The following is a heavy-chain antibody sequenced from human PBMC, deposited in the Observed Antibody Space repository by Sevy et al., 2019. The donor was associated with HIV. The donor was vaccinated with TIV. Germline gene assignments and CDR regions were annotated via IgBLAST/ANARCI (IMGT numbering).Heavy chain of an antibody. CDR3: AKEISSSWYLGWFDP. V-gene: IGHV3-30*18. Sequence: GGSLRLSCAASGFTFSSYGMHWVRQAPGKGLEWVAVISYDGSNKYYADSVKGRFTVSRENSKNTLYLQMNSLRAEDTAVYYCAKEISSSWYLGWFDPWGQGTLVTVSS. CDR1: GFTFSSYG. CDR2: ISYDGSNK. J-gene: IGHJ5*02. D-gene: IGHD6-13*01.